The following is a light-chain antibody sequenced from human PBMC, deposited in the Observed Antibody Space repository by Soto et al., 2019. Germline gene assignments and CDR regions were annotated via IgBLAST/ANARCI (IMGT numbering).Light chain of an antibody. Sequence: ELVLTQSPGTLSLSPGDRATLSCRASLSLPSRSLAWYQQRPGQAPRVLISAASTRAADIPDRFSGSGSGTDFTLTINRLEPEDFAVYYCHQYDYSPRTFGQGTKVEVK. J-gene: IGKJ1*01. CDR1: LSLPSRS. CDR3: HQYDYSPRT. V-gene: IGKV3-20*01. CDR2: AAS.